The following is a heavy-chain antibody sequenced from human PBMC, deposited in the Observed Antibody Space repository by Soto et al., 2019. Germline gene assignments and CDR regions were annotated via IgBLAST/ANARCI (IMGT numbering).Heavy chain of an antibody. V-gene: IGHV1-18*01. D-gene: IGHD6-19*01. CDR1: GYTFTSYG. Sequence: ASVKVSCKASGYTFTSYGISWVRQAPGQGLEWMGWISAYNGNTNYAQKLQGRVTMTTDTSTSTAYMELRSLRSDDTAVYYCARGGIAVACTEYYYVMDVWGQGTTVTVSS. CDR3: ARGGIAVACTEYYYVMDV. J-gene: IGHJ6*02. CDR2: ISAYNGNT.